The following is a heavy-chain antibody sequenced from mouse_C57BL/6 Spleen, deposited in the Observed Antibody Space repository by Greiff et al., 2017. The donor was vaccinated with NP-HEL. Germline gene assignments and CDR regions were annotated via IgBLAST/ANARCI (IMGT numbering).Heavy chain of an antibody. Sequence: EVQVVESGGGLVKPGGSLKLSCAASGFTFSSYAMSWVRQTPEQRLEWVATISDGGSYTYYPDNVKGRFTITRDNAKNNLYLQMSHLKSEDTAMYYCARDPNSYYFDYWGKGTTLTVSS. CDR1: GFTFSSYA. CDR3: ARDPNSYYFDY. CDR2: ISDGGSYT. D-gene: IGHD4-1*01. V-gene: IGHV5-4*01. J-gene: IGHJ2*01.